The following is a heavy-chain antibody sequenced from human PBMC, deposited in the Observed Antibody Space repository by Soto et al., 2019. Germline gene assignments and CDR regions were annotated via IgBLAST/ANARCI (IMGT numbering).Heavy chain of an antibody. J-gene: IGHJ6*02. CDR2: ISDYNGKT. Sequence: GASVKVSCKASGYTFSSYGLSWVRQAPGQGLEWMGWISDYNGKTYYTKKLQDRVTMTTETSTSTAYMELRGLTSEDTAVYYCARASLGTMHGVVNYYGMDVWGQGTTVTVSS. V-gene: IGHV1-18*01. CDR1: GYTFSSYG. CDR3: ARASLGTMHGVVNYYGMDV. D-gene: IGHD3-3*01.